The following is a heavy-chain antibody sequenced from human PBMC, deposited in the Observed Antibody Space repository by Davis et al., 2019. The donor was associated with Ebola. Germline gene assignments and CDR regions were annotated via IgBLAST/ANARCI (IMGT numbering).Heavy chain of an antibody. CDR3: ASLRRTITGMNDGFDI. V-gene: IGHV5-51*01. D-gene: IGHD1-20*01. Sequence: GGSLRLSCKGSGYSFTSYWIGWVRQMPGKGLEWMGIIYPGDSATRYSPSFQGQVTISADKSISTAYLQWSSLKASDTAMYYCASLRRTITGMNDGFDIWGQGTMVTVSA. CDR1: GYSFTSYW. J-gene: IGHJ3*02. CDR2: IYPGDSAT.